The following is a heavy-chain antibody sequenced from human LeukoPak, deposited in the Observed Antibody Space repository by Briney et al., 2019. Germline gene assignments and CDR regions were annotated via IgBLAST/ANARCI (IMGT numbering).Heavy chain of an antibody. D-gene: IGHD2-15*01. Sequence: SETLSLTCSVSGAPINSYSWSWIRQPAGKGLEWIGRIFSRGSANYHPSLKSRVTMSADTSKNQFSLRLNSMTAADTAVYYCAREVDEDAFDIWGQGTMVTVSS. J-gene: IGHJ3*02. CDR3: AREVDEDAFDI. CDR2: IFSRGSA. CDR1: GAPINSYS. V-gene: IGHV4-4*07.